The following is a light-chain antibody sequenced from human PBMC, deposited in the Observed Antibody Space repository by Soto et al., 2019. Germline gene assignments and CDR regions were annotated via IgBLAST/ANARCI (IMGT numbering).Light chain of an antibody. CDR3: LLYYGDAQV. J-gene: IGLJ2*01. Sequence: QAVVTQEPSLTVSPGGTVTLTCASSTGAVTSGSYPNWLQQKPGQAPRALIHSTTYKHPWTPARFSGSLLGGKAALTLSGVQPEDEAEYYCLLYYGDAQVVGGGTKLTVL. CDR2: STT. CDR1: TGAVTSGSY. V-gene: IGLV7-43*01.